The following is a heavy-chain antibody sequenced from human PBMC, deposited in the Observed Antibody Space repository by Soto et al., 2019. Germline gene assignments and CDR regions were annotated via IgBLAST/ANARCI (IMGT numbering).Heavy chain of an antibody. D-gene: IGHD1-26*01. CDR1: GFTVSSTY. CDR2: IYSGGST. V-gene: IGHV3-53*01. J-gene: IGHJ4*02. CDR3: AKMYSGSSPLQY. Sequence: EVQLVESGGGLIQPGGSLRLSCAASGFTVSSTYMSWVRQAPGKGLEWVSVIYSGGSTFYADPVKGRFTISRDNSKNTLYLHMNSLRAEDTAVYYCAKMYSGSSPLQYWGQGTLVTVSS.